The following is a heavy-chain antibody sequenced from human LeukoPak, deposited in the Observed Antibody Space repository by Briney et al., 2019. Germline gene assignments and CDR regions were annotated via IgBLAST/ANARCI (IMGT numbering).Heavy chain of an antibody. Sequence: GESLKISCKGSGYSFTSYWISWVRQMPGKGLEWMGIIYPGDSDTRYSPSFQGQVTISADKSISTAYLQWSSLKASDTAMYYCARRQKVYYYGSGSYYYFDYWGQGTLVTVSS. CDR2: IYPGDSDT. CDR3: ARRQKVYYYGSGSYYYFDY. V-gene: IGHV5-51*01. J-gene: IGHJ4*02. D-gene: IGHD3-10*01. CDR1: GYSFTSYW.